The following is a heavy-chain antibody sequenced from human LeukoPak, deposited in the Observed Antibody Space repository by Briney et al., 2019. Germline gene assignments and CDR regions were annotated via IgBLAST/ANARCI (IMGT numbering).Heavy chain of an antibody. CDR2: ISPISGGT. CDR1: GYTFTDYY. CDR3: ARGRDSGSRTYYFDY. Sequence: GASVKVSCKASGYTFTDYYLHWVRQAPGQGLEWLAWISPISGGTNYAQKSQGRVTLTSDTSITTAYMELSRLRSDDTAVYYCARGRDSGSRTYYFDYWGQGTLVTVSS. V-gene: IGHV1-2*02. D-gene: IGHD1-26*01. J-gene: IGHJ4*02.